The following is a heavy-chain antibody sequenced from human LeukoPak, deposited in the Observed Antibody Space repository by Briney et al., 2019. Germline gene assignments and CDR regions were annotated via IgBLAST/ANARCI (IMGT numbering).Heavy chain of an antibody. CDR3: ARPYYYDSRIDP. CDR1: GGSISSGDYY. V-gene: IGHV4-30-4*01. CDR2: MYYSGST. J-gene: IGHJ5*02. D-gene: IGHD3-22*01. Sequence: SETLSLTCTVSGGSISSGDYYWSWIRQPPGKGLGWIAYMYYSGSTYYNPSLKSRLTMSADTSKNQLSLKLSSVTAADTAVYYCARPYYYDSRIDPWGQGILVTVSS.